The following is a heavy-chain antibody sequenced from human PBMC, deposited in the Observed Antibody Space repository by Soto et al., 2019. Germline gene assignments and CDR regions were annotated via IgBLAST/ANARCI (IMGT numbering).Heavy chain of an antibody. D-gene: IGHD1-26*01. J-gene: IGHJ3*02. CDR2: ISDSGGTT. Sequence: GGSLRLSCAASGFTFSYYAMGWVRQAPGKGLEWVSVISDSGGTTYYTDSVKGRFTISRDNSKNTLYLQMNSLRAEDTAVYYCAKDMGSYSSPPIAFDIWGQGTMVTVSS. CDR1: GFTFSYYA. CDR3: AKDMGSYSSPPIAFDI. V-gene: IGHV3-23*01.